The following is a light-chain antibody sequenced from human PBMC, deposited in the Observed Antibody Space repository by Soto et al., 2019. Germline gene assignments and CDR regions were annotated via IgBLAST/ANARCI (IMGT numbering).Light chain of an antibody. CDR3: QQRSNWPPT. CDR2: SAS. J-gene: IGKJ4*01. Sequence: EIVLTQSPGTLSLSPGERATLSCRASQSVSISSLAWYQQKPGQAPRLLIYSASSRATGIPDRFSGSGSGTDFTLTISRLEPEDFAVYYCQQRSNWPPTFGGGTKVEIK. V-gene: IGKV3D-20*02. CDR1: QSVSISS.